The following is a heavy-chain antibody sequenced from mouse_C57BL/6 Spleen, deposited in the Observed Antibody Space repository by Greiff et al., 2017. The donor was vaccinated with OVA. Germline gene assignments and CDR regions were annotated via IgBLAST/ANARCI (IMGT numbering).Heavy chain of an antibody. CDR1: GYTFTSYG. J-gene: IGHJ2*01. D-gene: IGHD1-1*01. CDR2: IYPRSGNT. V-gene: IGHV1-81*01. Sequence: QVQLQQSGAELARPGASVKLSCKASGYTFTSYGISWVKQRTGQGLEWIGEIYPRSGNTYYNEKFKGKATLTADKSSSTAYMELRSRTSDDSAVYFCARWDYGSSSDYFDYWGQGTTLTVSS. CDR3: ARWDYGSSSDYFDY.